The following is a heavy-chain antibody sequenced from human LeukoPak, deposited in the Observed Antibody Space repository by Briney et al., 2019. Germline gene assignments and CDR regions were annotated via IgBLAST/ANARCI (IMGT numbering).Heavy chain of an antibody. CDR3: ARDLHPGLDYYDSSGYGGDY. D-gene: IGHD3-22*01. CDR2: ISASNGNT. Sequence: VASVKVSCKASGYTFTGYGINWVPQAPGQRLEWMGWISASNGNTNYAQKLQGRVTMTTDTSTSTAYMELRSLRSDDTAVYFCARDLHPGLDYYDSSGYGGDYWGQGTLVTVSS. V-gene: IGHV1-18*01. CDR1: GYTFTGYG. J-gene: IGHJ4*02.